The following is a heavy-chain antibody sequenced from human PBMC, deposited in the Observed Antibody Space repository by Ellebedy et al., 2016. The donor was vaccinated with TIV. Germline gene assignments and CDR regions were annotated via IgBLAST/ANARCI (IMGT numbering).Heavy chain of an antibody. V-gene: IGHV1-3*04. D-gene: IGHD1-26*01. CDR3: ATRTWVDPMDV. CDR1: GHTFTSYG. Sequence: ASVKVSXXASGHTFTSYGIHWVRQAPGQGPEWMGWINTGNGNTKYSQIFQGRVTITIDYMELTSLTSADTAVYYCATRTWVDPMDVWGPGTTVTVSS. CDR2: INTGNGNT. J-gene: IGHJ6*02.